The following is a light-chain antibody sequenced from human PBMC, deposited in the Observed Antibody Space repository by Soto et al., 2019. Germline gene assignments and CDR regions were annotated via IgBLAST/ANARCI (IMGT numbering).Light chain of an antibody. CDR1: SSDVGGYNY. Sequence: QSALTQPPSASGSPGQSFTISCTGTSSDVGGYNYVSWYQQHPGKAPKLMIYEVSKRPSGVPDRFSGSKSGNTASLTVSGLQAEDEADYYCSSYAGSNNLEVFGGGTKLTVL. V-gene: IGLV2-8*01. CDR3: SSYAGSNNLEV. J-gene: IGLJ2*01. CDR2: EVS.